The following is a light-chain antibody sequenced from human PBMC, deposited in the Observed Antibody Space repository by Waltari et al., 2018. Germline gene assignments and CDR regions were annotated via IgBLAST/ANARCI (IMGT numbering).Light chain of an antibody. CDR2: GAS. J-gene: IGKJ2*03. V-gene: IGKV3-15*01. CDR3: QQYNHWYS. CDR1: QSISKN. Sequence: EIVMTQSPVTLSVSPGERATLSCRASQSISKNLAWYQQKTGHAPRLLIYGASTRATGIPARFSGSGSGTEFTLTISNLQTEDFAVYYSQQYNHWYSFGQGTKLEIK.